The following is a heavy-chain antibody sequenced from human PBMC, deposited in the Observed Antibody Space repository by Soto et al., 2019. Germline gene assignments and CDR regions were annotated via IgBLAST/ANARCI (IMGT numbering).Heavy chain of an antibody. Sequence: PGGSQILSCAASGFTFSYYYMSWIRQAPGKGLEWVSYISSSGSTIYYADSVKGRFTISRVNAKTSLYLQMNSLRADDTAVYYCARDSILSIAARNFDYWGQGTLVTVSS. CDR2: ISSSGSTI. J-gene: IGHJ4*02. D-gene: IGHD6-6*01. CDR1: GFTFSYYY. CDR3: ARDSILSIAARNFDY. V-gene: IGHV3-11*01.